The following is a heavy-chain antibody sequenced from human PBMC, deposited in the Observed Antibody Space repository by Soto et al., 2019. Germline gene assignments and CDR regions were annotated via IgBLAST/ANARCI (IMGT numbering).Heavy chain of an antibody. J-gene: IGHJ4*02. V-gene: IGHV1-2*04. CDR1: GYTFTGYY. Sequence: ASVKVSCKASGYTFTGYYMHWVRQAPGQGLEWMGWINPNSGGTNYAQKFQGWVTMTRDTSISTAYMELSRLRSDDTAVYYCARGSRSSWSSLKREFDYWGQGILVTVSS. D-gene: IGHD6-13*01. CDR2: INPNSGGT. CDR3: ARGSRSSWSSLKREFDY.